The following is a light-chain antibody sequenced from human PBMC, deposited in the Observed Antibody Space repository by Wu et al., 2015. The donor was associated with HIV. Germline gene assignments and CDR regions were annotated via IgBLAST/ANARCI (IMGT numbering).Light chain of an antibody. V-gene: IGKV1-39*01. J-gene: IGKJ4*01. CDR1: QSISNH. CDR2: PAS. Sequence: DIQMTQSPSSLSASVGDRVTITCRASQSISNHLNWYQQKAGKAPKLLISPASNLQSGVPSRFSGSESGTDFTLIISSLEPEDFATYYCQQSHSVPLAFGGGTKVEIK. CDR3: QQSHSVPLA.